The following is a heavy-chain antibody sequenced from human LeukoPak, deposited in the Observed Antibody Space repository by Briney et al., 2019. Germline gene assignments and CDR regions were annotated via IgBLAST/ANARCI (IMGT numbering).Heavy chain of an antibody. Sequence: SETLSLTCAVYGGSFSGYHWSWIRQPPGKGLEWIGEINHSGSTNYNPSLKSRVTISVDTSKNQFSLKLSSVTAADTAVYYCARVFRRELYYYYYGMDVWGQGTTVTVSS. CDR2: INHSGST. CDR3: ARVFRRELYYYYYGMDV. V-gene: IGHV4-34*01. CDR1: GGSFSGYH. J-gene: IGHJ6*02. D-gene: IGHD3-10*01.